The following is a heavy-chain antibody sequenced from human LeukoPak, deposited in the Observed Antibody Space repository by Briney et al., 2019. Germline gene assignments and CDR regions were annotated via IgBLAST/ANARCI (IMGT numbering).Heavy chain of an antibody. V-gene: IGHV3-23*01. D-gene: IGHD6-13*01. J-gene: IGHJ4*02. CDR1: GFAFSIYA. Sequence: GGSLRLSCTASGFAFSIYAIGWVRQDPGKGVEWVSAINGVGDNTYYADSVKGRFTFSRDNSKNTLYLQMNSVRAEDTAVYYCAKGSSPLGFFDYWGQGTLVTVSS. CDR3: AKGSSPLGFFDY. CDR2: INGVGDNT.